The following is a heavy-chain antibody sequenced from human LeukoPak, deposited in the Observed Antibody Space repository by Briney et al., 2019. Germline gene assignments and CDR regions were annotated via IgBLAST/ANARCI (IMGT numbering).Heavy chain of an antibody. Sequence: ASVTVSCKVSGYTLSEISMHWVRQAPGKGLEWMGGFDPAEGETIYAQKFQGRVTLTEDTSTNTACLELSRLRSEDTAVYYCATDGRGHVMTLNYWGQGSLATVSS. D-gene: IGHD3-10*01. CDR2: FDPAEGET. V-gene: IGHV1-24*01. J-gene: IGHJ4*02. CDR1: GYTLSEIS. CDR3: ATDGRGHVMTLNY.